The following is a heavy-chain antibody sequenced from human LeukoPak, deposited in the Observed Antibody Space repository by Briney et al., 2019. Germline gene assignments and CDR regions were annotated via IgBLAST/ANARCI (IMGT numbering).Heavy chain of an antibody. J-gene: IGHJ5*02. CDR2: IDWDDDK. CDR3: ARMGGSYYDDWFDP. Sequence: SGPTLVNPTQTLTLTCTFSGFSLSTSGMRVSWIRQPPGKALEWLARIDWDDDKFYSTSLKTRLTISQDTSKNQVVLTMTNMDPVDTATYYCARMGGSYYDDWFDPWGQGTLVTVSS. D-gene: IGHD1-26*01. CDR1: GFSLSTSGMR. V-gene: IGHV2-70*04.